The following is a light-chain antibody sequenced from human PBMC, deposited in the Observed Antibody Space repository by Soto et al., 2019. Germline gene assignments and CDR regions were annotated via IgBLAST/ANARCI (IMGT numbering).Light chain of an antibody. CDR3: AAWDDSLTGVV. CDR1: SYNIGNNA. CDR2: YND. Sequence: QSLLTQPPSVSEAPGQRVTISCSGSSYNIGNNAVNWYQHLPGEAPKLLIYYNDLLPSGVSDRFSGSKSGTSASLAISGLQSEDEATYYCAAWDDSLTGVVFGGGTKLTVL. J-gene: IGLJ2*01. V-gene: IGLV1-36*01.